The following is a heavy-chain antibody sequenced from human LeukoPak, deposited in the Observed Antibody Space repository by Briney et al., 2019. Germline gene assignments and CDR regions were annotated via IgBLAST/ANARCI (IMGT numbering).Heavy chain of an antibody. V-gene: IGHV3-30*03. J-gene: IGHJ4*02. Sequence: GRSLRLSCAASGFTFSSYGMHWVRQAPGKGLEWVAVISYDGSNKYYADSVKGRFTISRDNSKNTLYLQMNSLRAEDTAVYYCATGCSSSWHDYWGQGTLVTVSS. CDR3: ATGCSSSWHDY. D-gene: IGHD6-13*01. CDR2: ISYDGSNK. CDR1: GFTFSSYG.